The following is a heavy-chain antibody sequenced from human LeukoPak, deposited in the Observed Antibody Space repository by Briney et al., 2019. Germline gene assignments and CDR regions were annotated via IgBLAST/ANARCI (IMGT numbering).Heavy chain of an antibody. J-gene: IGHJ4*02. CDR3: ARQVTFGYAYAYYFDF. CDR2: FHYSGST. CDR1: GASITTSYYY. D-gene: IGHD3-16*01. V-gene: IGHV4-39*01. Sequence: SETLSLTCTVSGASITTSYYYWGWIRQPPGKGLVWIGNFHYSGSTYYNPSLKSRVTISVDTSKNQFSLRLSSVTAADTAVYYCARQVTFGYAYAYYFDFWGQGALVTVSS.